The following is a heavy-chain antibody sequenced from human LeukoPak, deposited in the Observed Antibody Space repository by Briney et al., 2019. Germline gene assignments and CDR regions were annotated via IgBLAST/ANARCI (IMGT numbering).Heavy chain of an antibody. CDR1: GFIFSDYA. Sequence: PGRSLRLSCAASGFIFSDYAMHWVRQAPGKGLEWVALVSYDGRNENYADSVKGRFTISRDTSKSTLYLQMNSLRGEDTAVYYCARDPTIAAAAYPFDYWGQGTLVTVSS. CDR2: VSYDGRNE. CDR3: ARDPTIAAAAYPFDY. J-gene: IGHJ4*02. D-gene: IGHD6-13*01. V-gene: IGHV3-30*04.